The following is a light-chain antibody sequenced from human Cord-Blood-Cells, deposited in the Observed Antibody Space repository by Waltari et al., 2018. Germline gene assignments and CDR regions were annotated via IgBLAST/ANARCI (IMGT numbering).Light chain of an antibody. CDR2: DAS. CDR1: QSISSW. J-gene: IGKJ1*01. CDR3: QQYNSYSWT. Sequence: DIQMTQSPSTLLASVGDRVTITCRASQSISSWLAWYQQKPGKAPKLLIYDASSLESGVPSRFSGSGSGTEFTLTISSLQPDDFATYYCQQYNSYSWTFGQGTKVEIK. V-gene: IGKV1-5*01.